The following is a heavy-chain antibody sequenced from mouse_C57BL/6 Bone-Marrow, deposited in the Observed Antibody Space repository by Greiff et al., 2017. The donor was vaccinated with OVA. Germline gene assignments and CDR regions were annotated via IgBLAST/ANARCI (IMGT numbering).Heavy chain of an antibody. CDR3: AKLGRVGY. D-gene: IGHD4-1*01. V-gene: IGHV1-69*01. Sequence: QVQLQQSGAELVMPGASVKLSCKASGYTFTSYWMHWVKQRPGQGLEWIGEIDPSDSYTNYNQKFKGKSTLTVDKSSSTAYMQLSSLTSEDSAVYYCAKLGRVGYWGQGTTLTVSS. J-gene: IGHJ2*01. CDR2: IDPSDSYT. CDR1: GYTFTSYW.